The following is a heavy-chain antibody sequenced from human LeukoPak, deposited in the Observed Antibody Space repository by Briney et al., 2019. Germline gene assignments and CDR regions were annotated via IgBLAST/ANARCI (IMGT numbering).Heavy chain of an antibody. J-gene: IGHJ6*02. D-gene: IGHD3-22*01. CDR1: GSAISSYS. V-gene: IGHV3-21*06. CDR3: AREPYSSGSYGMDV. Sequence: GGSLRLSCAASGSAISSYSMNWVRQAPGKGLEWVSSISSSSDYIFYADSVKGRFTISRDYAMNSVYLQMNSLGAEDTAVYFCAREPYSSGSYGMDVWGQGTTVTVSS. CDR2: ISSSSDYI.